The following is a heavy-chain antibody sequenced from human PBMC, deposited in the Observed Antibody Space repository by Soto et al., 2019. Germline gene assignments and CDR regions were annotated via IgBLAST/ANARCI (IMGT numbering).Heavy chain of an antibody. D-gene: IGHD3-16*01. CDR1: GYTFTNFG. V-gene: IGHV1-18*01. Sequence: QVQLVQSGAEVKKPGASVKVSCKASGYTFTNFGISWVRQAPGQGLEWMGWISAYNGNTNNAQNFQGRVTMTTDTSTSASYMELRSLGSDDTAVYYCEGGGTPIDYWGQGTLVTVSS. J-gene: IGHJ4*02. CDR3: EGGGTPIDY. CDR2: ISAYNGNT.